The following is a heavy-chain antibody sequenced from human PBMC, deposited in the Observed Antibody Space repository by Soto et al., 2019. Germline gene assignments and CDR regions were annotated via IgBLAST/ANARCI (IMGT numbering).Heavy chain of an antibody. CDR2: ISSTGSYR. V-gene: IGHV3-48*03. J-gene: IGHJ6*02. D-gene: IGHD6-6*01. CDR1: GFTFSSYE. CDR3: ARDLKQLAPGYYYYYGMDV. Sequence: EVQLVESGGGLVQPGGSLRLSCAASGFTFSSYEMNWVRQAPGKGLEWVSYISSTGSYRYYADSVKGRFTVSRDSAKNSLYLQMNSLRAEDTAVYYCARDLKQLAPGYYYYYGMDVWGQGTTVTVSS.